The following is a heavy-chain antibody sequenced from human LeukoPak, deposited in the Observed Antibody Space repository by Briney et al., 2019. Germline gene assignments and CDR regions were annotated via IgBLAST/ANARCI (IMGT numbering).Heavy chain of an antibody. V-gene: IGHV1-69*02. D-gene: IGHD6-13*01. CDR3: ARPLSPGIAAAAFDY. Sequence: SVKVSCKASGATFSSHTISWVRQAPGQGLEWMGRVISILGIANYAQKFQGRVTITADKSTSTAYMELSSLRSEDTAVYYCARPLSPGIAAAAFDYWGQGTLVTVSS. CDR2: VISILGIA. CDR1: GATFSSHT. J-gene: IGHJ4*02.